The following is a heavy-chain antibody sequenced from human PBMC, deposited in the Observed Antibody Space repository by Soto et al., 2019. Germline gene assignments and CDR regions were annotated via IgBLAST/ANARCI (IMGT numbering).Heavy chain of an antibody. CDR1: GFTFSSYS. CDR2: ISSSSSTI. V-gene: IGHV3-48*02. D-gene: IGHD2-8*02. J-gene: IGHJ6*02. Sequence: GGSLRLSCAASGFTFSSYSMNWVRQAPGRGLEWVSYISSSSSTINYADSVRGRFTISRDNAKNSLYLQMNSLRDEDTAVYYCARDSGGGNGSYYYYYGMDVWGQGTTVTVSS. CDR3: ARDSGGGNGSYYYYYGMDV.